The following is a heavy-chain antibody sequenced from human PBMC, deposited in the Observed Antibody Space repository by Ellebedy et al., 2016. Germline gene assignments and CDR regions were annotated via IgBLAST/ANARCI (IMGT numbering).Heavy chain of an antibody. D-gene: IGHD3-9*01. CDR1: GGTFSSYA. V-gene: IGHV1-69*13. Sequence: SVKVSCXASGGTFSSYAISWVRQAPGQGLEWMGGIIPIFGTANYAQKFQGRVTITADESTSTAYMELSSLRSEDTAVYYCARGPYYDILTGYYWLYFDYWGQGTLVTVSS. J-gene: IGHJ4*02. CDR2: IIPIFGTA. CDR3: ARGPYYDILTGYYWLYFDY.